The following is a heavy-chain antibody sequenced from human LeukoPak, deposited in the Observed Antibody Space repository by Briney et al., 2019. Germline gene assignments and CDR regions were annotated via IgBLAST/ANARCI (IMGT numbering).Heavy chain of an antibody. V-gene: IGHV4-34*01. CDR3: ARKSQRRRLNWFDP. CDR2: MNHSGRT. CDR1: GFIFRDYA. J-gene: IGHJ5*02. D-gene: IGHD1-1*01. Sequence: GSLRLSCVASGFIFRDYAMGWGRQAPGKGVGWGGEMNHSGRTNYNPSLKRRVTISVDTSKNQFSLKLSSVTAADTAVYYCARKSQRRRLNWFDPWGQGTLVTVSS.